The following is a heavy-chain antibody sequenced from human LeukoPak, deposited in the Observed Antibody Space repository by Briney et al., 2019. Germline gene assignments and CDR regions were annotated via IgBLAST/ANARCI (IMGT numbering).Heavy chain of an antibody. Sequence: GGSLRLSCAASGFTVSSNYMSWVRQAPGKGLEWVSALYSGGKTYYAGSAKGRFTISRDSSTNTLYLQMESLRAEDTAVYYCAREMGAATTYFDYWGQGTLVIVSS. V-gene: IGHV3-53*01. J-gene: IGHJ4*02. CDR2: LYSGGKT. D-gene: IGHD1-1*01. CDR3: AREMGAATTYFDY. CDR1: GFTVSSNY.